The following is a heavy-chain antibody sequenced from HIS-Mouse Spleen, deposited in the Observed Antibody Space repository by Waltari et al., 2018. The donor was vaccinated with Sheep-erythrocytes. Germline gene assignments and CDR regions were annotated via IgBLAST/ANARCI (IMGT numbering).Heavy chain of an antibody. V-gene: IGHV1-69*01. Sequence: QVQLVQSGAEVKKPGSSVKVSCKASGGTFSSYAISCVRQAPGQGLEWMGGIIPIFGTANYAQKFQGRVTITADESTSTAYMELSSLRSEDTAVYYCARDTSSDSSGWHDAFDIWGQGTMVTVSS. CDR1: GGTFSSYA. CDR3: ARDTSSDSSGWHDAFDI. CDR2: IIPIFGTA. J-gene: IGHJ3*02. D-gene: IGHD6-19*01.